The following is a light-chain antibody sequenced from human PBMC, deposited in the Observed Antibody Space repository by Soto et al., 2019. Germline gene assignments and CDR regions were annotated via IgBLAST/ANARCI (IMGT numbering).Light chain of an antibody. V-gene: IGKV1-33*01. CDR1: QDISDS. CDR2: DVS. CDR3: QQYENFPFT. Sequence: DLPMTQSPSSLSASVGDRVTITCQASQDISDSLNWYQQKPGKAPILLIYDVSKLEIGVPSRFSGSGSGTDFTFTISSLQPEDLATYFCQQYENFPFTFGPGTKVHIK. J-gene: IGKJ3*01.